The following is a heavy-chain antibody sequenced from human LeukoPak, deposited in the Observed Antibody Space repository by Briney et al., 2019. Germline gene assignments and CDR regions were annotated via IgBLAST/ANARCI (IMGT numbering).Heavy chain of an antibody. J-gene: IGHJ6*03. D-gene: IGHD5-18*01. Sequence: SQTLSLTCTVSGGSISSGSYYWSWIRQPAGKGLEWIGRIYTSGSTNYNPSLKSRVTISVDTSKNQFSLKLSSVTAADTAVYYCARHSHYYYYYMDVWGKGTTVTISS. CDR2: IYTSGST. CDR1: GGSISSGSYY. CDR3: ARHSHYYYYYMDV. V-gene: IGHV4-61*02.